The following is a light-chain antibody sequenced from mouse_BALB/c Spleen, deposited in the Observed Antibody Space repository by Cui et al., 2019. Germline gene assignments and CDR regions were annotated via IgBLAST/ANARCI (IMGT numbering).Light chain of an antibody. Sequence: DIQMTHSPPSLSPSVGDTVTITCRASENIYSYLAWYQQKQGKSPQLLVYNAKTLAEGVPSRFSGSGSGTQFSLKINSLQPEDFGSYYCQHHYGTPYTFGGGTKLEIK. CDR1: ENIYSY. CDR3: QHHYGTPYT. J-gene: IGKJ2*01. V-gene: IGKV12-44*01. CDR2: NAK.